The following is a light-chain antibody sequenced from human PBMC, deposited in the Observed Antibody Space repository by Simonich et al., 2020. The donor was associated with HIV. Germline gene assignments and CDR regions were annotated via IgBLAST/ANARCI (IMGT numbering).Light chain of an antibody. Sequence: SYVLTQPPSVSVAPGKTARITCGGKNIGSKSVHWYQQKPGQAPVLVVYDDSHRPSGIPERFSGSNSGNTATLTISRVEAGDEADYSCQVWDTSSDHPRVFGGGTKLTVL. J-gene: IGLJ2*01. CDR1: NIGSKS. CDR2: DDS. V-gene: IGLV3-21*03. CDR3: QVWDTSSDHPRV.